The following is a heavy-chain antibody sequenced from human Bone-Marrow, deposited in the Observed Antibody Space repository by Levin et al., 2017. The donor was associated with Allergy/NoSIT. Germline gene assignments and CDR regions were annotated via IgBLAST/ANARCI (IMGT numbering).Heavy chain of an antibody. J-gene: IGHJ4*02. CDR2: ISSSSSYI. Sequence: GGSLRLSCAASGFTFSSYSMNWVRQAPGKGLEWVSSISSSSSYIYYADSVKGRFTISRDNAKNSLYLQMNSLRAEDTAVYYCARAPRSYGSGSYYKVAADYWGQGTLVTVSS. CDR3: ARAPRSYGSGSYYKVAADY. V-gene: IGHV3-21*01. CDR1: GFTFSSYS. D-gene: IGHD3-10*01.